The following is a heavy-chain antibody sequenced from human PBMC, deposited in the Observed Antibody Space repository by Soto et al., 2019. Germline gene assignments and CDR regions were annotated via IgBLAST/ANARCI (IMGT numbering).Heavy chain of an antibody. CDR1: GGSISSYY. Sequence: SETLSLTCTVSGGSISSYYWSWIRQPPGKGLEWIGYIYYSGSTNYNPSLKSRVTMSVDTSKNQFSLKLSSVTAADTAVYYCARRYGGGFDYWGPGTLVTVSS. CDR2: IYYSGST. J-gene: IGHJ4*02. D-gene: IGHD3-10*01. CDR3: ARRYGGGFDY. V-gene: IGHV4-59*08.